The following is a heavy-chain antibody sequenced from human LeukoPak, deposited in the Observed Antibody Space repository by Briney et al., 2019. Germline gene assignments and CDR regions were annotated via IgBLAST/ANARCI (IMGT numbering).Heavy chain of an antibody. D-gene: IGHD3-22*01. CDR2: IYYSGST. Sequence: SETLSLTCTVSGGSISSYYWSWIRQPPGKGLEWIGYIYYSGSTNYNPSLKSRVTISVDTSKNQFSLKLSSVTAADTAVYYCAAAPPGHYDSSDYFDYWGQGTLVTVSS. V-gene: IGHV4-59*08. J-gene: IGHJ4*02. CDR1: GGSISSYY. CDR3: AAAPPGHYDSSDYFDY.